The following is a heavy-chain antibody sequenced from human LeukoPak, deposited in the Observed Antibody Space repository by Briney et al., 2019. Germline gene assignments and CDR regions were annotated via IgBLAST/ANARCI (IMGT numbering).Heavy chain of an antibody. CDR2: IKEDGSEK. J-gene: IGHJ4*02. D-gene: IGHD3-10*01. CDR1: GFTFSSYW. V-gene: IGHV3-7*01. CDR3: ARVGWFGELTRHPGGER. Sequence: GGSLRLSCEVAGFTFSSYWMTWVRQAPGRGLEWVANIKEDGSEKNYVDSVKGRFTISRDNAGNALYLQMNSLRAEDTAAYYCARVGWFGELTRHPGGERWGQGTLVIVSS.